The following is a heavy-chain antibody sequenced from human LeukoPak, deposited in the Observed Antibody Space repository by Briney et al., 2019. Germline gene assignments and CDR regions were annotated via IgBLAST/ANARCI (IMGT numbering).Heavy chain of an antibody. V-gene: IGHV5-51*01. J-gene: IGHJ4*02. Sequence: GESLKISCKGSGYSFTSYWIGGVRQMPGKGLEWMGIIYPGDSDTRYSPSFQGQVTISADKSISTAYLQGSSLKASDTAMYYCARPATAMVPYYFDYWGQGTLVTVSS. CDR1: GYSFTSYW. D-gene: IGHD5-18*01. CDR3: ARPATAMVPYYFDY. CDR2: IYPGDSDT.